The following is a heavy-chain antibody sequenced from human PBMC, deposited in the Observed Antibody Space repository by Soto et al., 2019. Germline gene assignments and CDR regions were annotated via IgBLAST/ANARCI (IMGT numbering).Heavy chain of an antibody. CDR3: ASQRGYYYDSSGSLFDY. J-gene: IGHJ4*02. CDR1: GYTFTSYA. V-gene: IGHV1-3*01. D-gene: IGHD3-22*01. Sequence: ASVKVSCKASGYTFTSYAIHWVRQAPGQRLEWMGWINVGNGNTKYSQKFQGRVTITRDTSASTAYMELSSLRSEDTAVYYCASQRGYYYDSSGSLFDYWGQGTLVTVS. CDR2: INVGNGNT.